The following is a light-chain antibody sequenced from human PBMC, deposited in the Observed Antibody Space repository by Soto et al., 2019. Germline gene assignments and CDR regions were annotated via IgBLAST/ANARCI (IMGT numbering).Light chain of an antibody. V-gene: IGKV3-20*01. CDR2: GAS. Sequence: EIVLTQSPGTLSLSPGERATLSCRASQSVSSSYLAWYQQKPGQAPRLLIYGASSRATGIPDRFSGSGSGTEFTLTISRLEPEDFALYYCQQYGRGGFTFGPGTKVDIK. CDR3: QQYGRGGFT. J-gene: IGKJ3*01. CDR1: QSVSSSY.